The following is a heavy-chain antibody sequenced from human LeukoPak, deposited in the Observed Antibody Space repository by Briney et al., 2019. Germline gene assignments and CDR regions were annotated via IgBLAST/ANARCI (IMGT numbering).Heavy chain of an antibody. CDR3: AKGVGYSRGSDY. D-gene: IGHD5-18*01. J-gene: IGHJ4*02. V-gene: IGHV3-23*01. CDR1: GFTFSSYA. Sequence: QAGGSLRLSCAASGFTFSSYAMSWVRQAPGKGLEWVSAISGSGGSTYYADSVKGRFTISRDNSKNTLYLQMNSLGAEDTAIYYCAKGVGYSRGSDYWGQGTLVTVSS. CDR2: ISGSGGST.